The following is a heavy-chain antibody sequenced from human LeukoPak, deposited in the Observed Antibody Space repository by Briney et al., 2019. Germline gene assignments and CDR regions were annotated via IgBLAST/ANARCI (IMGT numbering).Heavy chain of an antibody. CDR2: INHSGST. CDR3: ARGDYDIVTGYPRPFDY. V-gene: IGHV4-34*01. Sequence: SETLSLTCAVYGGSFSGYYWSWIRQPPGKGLEWIGEINHSGSTNYNPSLKSRVTISVDTSKNQFSLKLSSVTAADTAVYYCARGDYDIVTGYPRPFDYWGQGTLVTVSS. CDR1: GGSFSGYY. D-gene: IGHD3-9*01. J-gene: IGHJ4*02.